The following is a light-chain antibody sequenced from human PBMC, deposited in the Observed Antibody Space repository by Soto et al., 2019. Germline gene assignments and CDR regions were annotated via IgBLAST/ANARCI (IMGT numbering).Light chain of an antibody. CDR2: DAS. J-gene: IGKJ4*01. CDR1: QGVSSY. CDR3: QQRSNWHPGLT. Sequence: EIVLTQSPATLSLSPGERATLSCRASQGVSSYLAWYQQKPGQAPRLLIYDASNRATGIPARFSGSGPGTDFTLTNSSLEPEDFAVYYCQQRSNWHPGLTFGGGTKVDIK. V-gene: IGKV3D-11*01.